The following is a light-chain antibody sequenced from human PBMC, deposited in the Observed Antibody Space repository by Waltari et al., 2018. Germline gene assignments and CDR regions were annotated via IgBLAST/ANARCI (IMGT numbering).Light chain of an antibody. J-gene: IGKJ1*01. V-gene: IGKV1-39*01. CDR2: ASS. CDR1: HSISIY. Sequence: DIQMTQSPSSLSASVGDRVTITCRASHSISIYLNWYQQKPGKAPKLLIYASSSLQSGIPSRFSGSGSGTDFTLTISSLQPEDFATYYCQKSSSTPPWTFGQGTKVEIK. CDR3: QKSSSTPPWT.